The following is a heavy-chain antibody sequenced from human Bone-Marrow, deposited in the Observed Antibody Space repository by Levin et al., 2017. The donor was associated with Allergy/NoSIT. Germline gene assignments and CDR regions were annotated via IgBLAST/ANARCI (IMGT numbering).Heavy chain of an antibody. D-gene: IGHD1-7*01. V-gene: IGHV3-23*01. CDR1: GFFFNTYD. Sequence: PPGGSLRLSCAASGFFFNTYDMNWVRQAPGKGLEWVSGISPSGDRTYYADSVTGRFTISRDNGRNMVFLQMNSLRGEDTAVYHCAKRAGIKPETTSDYWGPGTLVTVSS. CDR3: AKRAGIKPETTSDY. J-gene: IGHJ4*02. CDR2: ISPSGDRT.